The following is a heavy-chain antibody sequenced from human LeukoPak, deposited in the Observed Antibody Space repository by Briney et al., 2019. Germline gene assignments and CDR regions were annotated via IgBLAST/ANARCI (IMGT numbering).Heavy chain of an antibody. V-gene: IGHV4-59*01. CDR2: IYYSGST. D-gene: IGHD3-22*01. CDR1: GGSISSYY. J-gene: IGHJ4*02. CDR3: ARGPSRHYYDSSGRENFDY. Sequence: SETLSLTCTVSGGSISSYYWSWIRQPPGKGLEWIGYIYYSGSTNYNPSLKSRVTISVDTSKNQFSLKLSSVTAADTAVYYCARGPSRHYYDSSGRENFDYWGQGTLVTVSS.